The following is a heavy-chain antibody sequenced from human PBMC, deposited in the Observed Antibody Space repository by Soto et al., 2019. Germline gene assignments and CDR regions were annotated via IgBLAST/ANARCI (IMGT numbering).Heavy chain of an antibody. CDR1: GFTFSSYA. Sequence: EVQLLESGGGLVQPGGSLRLSCAASGFTFSSYAMSWVRQAPGKGLEWVSAISGSGGSTYYADSVKGRFTISRDNSKSPLYLQMNSLRAEDTAVYYCAPPSSGWYGGVYWGQGTLVTVSS. V-gene: IGHV3-23*01. CDR3: APPSSGWYGGVY. CDR2: ISGSGGST. D-gene: IGHD6-19*01. J-gene: IGHJ4*02.